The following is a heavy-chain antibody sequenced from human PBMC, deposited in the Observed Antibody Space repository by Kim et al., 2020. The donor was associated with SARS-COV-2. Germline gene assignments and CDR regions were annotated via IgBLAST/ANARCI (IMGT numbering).Heavy chain of an antibody. D-gene: IGHD2-2*01. J-gene: IGHJ4*02. CDR3: AKDRDIVVVPTACFCDY. CDR1: GFTFSSYA. Sequence: GGSLRLSCAASGFTFSSYAMSWVRQAPGKGLEWVSAISGSGGSTYYADSVKGRFTISRDNSKNTLYLQMNSLRAEDTAVYYCAKDRDIVVVPTACFCDYWGQGTLVTVSS. CDR2: ISGSGGST. V-gene: IGHV3-23*01.